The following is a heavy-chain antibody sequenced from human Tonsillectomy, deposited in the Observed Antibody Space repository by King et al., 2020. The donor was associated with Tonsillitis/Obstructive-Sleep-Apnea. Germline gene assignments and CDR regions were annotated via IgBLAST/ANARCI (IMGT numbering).Heavy chain of an antibody. D-gene: IGHD5-24*01. V-gene: IGHV3-30*18. CDR1: GFTFSSYG. Sequence: VQLVESGGGVVQPGRSLRLSCAASGFTFSSYGMHWVRQAPGKGLEWVAGISYDGSNNNYADSVKGRFTISRDNSKNTLYLQMNSLRAEDTAVYYCAKLATVNIFDYWGQGILVTVSS. CDR3: AKLATVNIFDY. CDR2: ISYDGSNN. J-gene: IGHJ4*02.